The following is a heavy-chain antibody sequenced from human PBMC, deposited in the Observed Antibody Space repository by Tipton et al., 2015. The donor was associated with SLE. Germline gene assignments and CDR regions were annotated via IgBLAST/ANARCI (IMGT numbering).Heavy chain of an antibody. Sequence: QVQLVQSGAEVKKPGAPVKVSCKAFVYRFTNYGISWVRQAPGQGLEWMGWISAYTGNTNYAQKFQGRVTMTRNTSISTAYMELSSLRSEDTAVYYCARGRGNWGTLGYWGQGTLVTVSS. CDR3: ARGRGNWGTLGY. J-gene: IGHJ4*02. CDR2: ISAYTGNT. D-gene: IGHD7-27*01. CDR1: VYRFTNYG. V-gene: IGHV1-8*02.